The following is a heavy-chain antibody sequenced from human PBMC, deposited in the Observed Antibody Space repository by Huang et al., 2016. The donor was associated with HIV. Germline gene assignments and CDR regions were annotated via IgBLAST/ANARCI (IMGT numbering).Heavy chain of an antibody. D-gene: IGHD3-22*01. J-gene: IGHJ1*01. CDR2: ISGYNGKT. V-gene: IGHV1-18*01. CDR3: ARERYYYDRIGYYTPVEYFHH. Sequence: QVQLVQSGAEVKKPGASVKVSCKASGYTLTNYAINWVRQAPGQSLEWMVWISGYNGKTNYAQKVQGRVTMTKDTSTSTAYMELRSLISDDTAVYYCARERYYYDRIGYYTPVEYFHHWGQGTLVTVSS. CDR1: GYTLTNYA.